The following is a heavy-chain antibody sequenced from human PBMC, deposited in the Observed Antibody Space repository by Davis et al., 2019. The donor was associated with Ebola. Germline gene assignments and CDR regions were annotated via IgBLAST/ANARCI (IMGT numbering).Heavy chain of an antibody. J-gene: IGHJ4*02. CDR3: ARGDFLESFDY. CDR2: ISSSSSYI. D-gene: IGHD3-3*01. CDR1: GFTFSSHS. Sequence: GESLKISCAASGFTFSSHSMIWVRQAPGKGLEWVSSISSSSSYIYYADSVKGRFTISRDNSKNTLFLQMNSLRAEDTAVYYCARGDFLESFDYWGQGTLVTVSS. V-gene: IGHV3-21*04.